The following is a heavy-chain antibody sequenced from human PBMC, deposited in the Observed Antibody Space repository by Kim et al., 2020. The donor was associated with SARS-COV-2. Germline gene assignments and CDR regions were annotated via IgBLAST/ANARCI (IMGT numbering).Heavy chain of an antibody. CDR3: AKEGGGIAAAVTNWFDP. D-gene: IGHD6-13*01. Sequence: VKGRFTISRDNSKNTLYLQMNSLRAEDTAVYYCAKEGGGIAAAVTNWFDPWGQGTLVTVSS. V-gene: IGHV3-33*06. J-gene: IGHJ5*02.